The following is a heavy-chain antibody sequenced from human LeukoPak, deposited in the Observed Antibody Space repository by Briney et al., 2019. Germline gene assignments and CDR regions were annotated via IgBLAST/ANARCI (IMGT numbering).Heavy chain of an antibody. Sequence: GGSLRLSCAASGFTFSSYSMNWVRQAPGKGLEWISYISSSSSTIYYADSVKGRFTISRDNAKNSLYLQMNSLRAEDTAVYYCARDSLSTYYYGSGSYFLPDYWGQGTLVTVSS. CDR1: GFTFSSYS. V-gene: IGHV3-48*01. CDR2: ISSSSSTI. D-gene: IGHD3-10*01. J-gene: IGHJ4*02. CDR3: ARDSLSTYYYGSGSYFLPDY.